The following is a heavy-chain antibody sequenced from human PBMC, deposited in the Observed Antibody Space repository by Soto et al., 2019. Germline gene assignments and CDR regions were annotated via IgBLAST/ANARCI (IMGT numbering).Heavy chain of an antibody. D-gene: IGHD4-17*01. CDR1: GGSVSSGSYY. J-gene: IGHJ4*02. CDR2: IYYSGST. V-gene: IGHV4-61*01. Sequence: SETLSLTCTVSGGSVSSGSYYWSWIRQPPGKGLEWIGYIYYSGSTNYNPSLKSRVTISVDTSKNQFSLRLSSVTAADTAVYYCARDPDYGDGTFYFDYWGQGTRVTVSS. CDR3: ARDPDYGDGTFYFDY.